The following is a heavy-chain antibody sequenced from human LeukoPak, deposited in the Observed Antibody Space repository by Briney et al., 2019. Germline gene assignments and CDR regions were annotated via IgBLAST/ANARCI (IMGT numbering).Heavy chain of an antibody. V-gene: IGHV3-48*01. CDR3: AALGGLQNWYFDL. Sequence: PGGSLRLSCAASGSTFSSYNINWVRQAPGKGLEWVSYISSGSGTIYYADSVKGRFTISRDNAKNSLFLQMNSLRAEDTAVYYCAALGGLQNWYFDLWGRGTLVTVSS. CDR1: GSTFSSYN. D-gene: IGHD3-16*01. J-gene: IGHJ2*01. CDR2: ISSGSGTI.